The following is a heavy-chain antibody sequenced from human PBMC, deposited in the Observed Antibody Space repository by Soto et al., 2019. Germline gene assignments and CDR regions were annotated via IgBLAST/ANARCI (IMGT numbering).Heavy chain of an antibody. J-gene: IGHJ4*02. V-gene: IGHV4-34*01. CDR1: GGSFSGYY. Sequence: SETLSLTWAVYGGSFSGYYWSWIRQPPGKGLEWIGEINHSGSTNYNPSLKSRVTISVDTSKNQFSLKLSSVTAADTAVYYCARLSLYYGSGSYKGLYYFAYWGQGTLVPVSP. D-gene: IGHD3-10*01. CDR2: INHSGST. CDR3: ARLSLYYGSGSYKGLYYFAY.